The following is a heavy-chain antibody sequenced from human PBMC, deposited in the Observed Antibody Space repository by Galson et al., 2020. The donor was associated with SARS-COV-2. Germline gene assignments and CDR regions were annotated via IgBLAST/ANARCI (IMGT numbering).Heavy chain of an antibody. CDR3: ARETPGRLLEPIYFDY. D-gene: IGHD6-25*01. CDR2: IIPIFGTA. CDR1: GGTFSSYA. J-gene: IGHJ4*02. V-gene: IGHV1-69*13. Sequence: SVKVSCKASGGTFSSYAISWVRQAPGQGLEWMGGIIPIFGTANYAQKFQGRVTITADESTSTAYMELSSLRSEDTAVYYCARETPGRLLEPIYFDYWGQGTLVTVSS.